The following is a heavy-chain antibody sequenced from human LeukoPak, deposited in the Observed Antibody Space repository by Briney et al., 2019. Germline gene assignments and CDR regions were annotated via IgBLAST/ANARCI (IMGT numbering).Heavy chain of an antibody. CDR2: IRRNTDTGTT. J-gene: IGHJ4*02. CDR1: GFNFADTW. D-gene: IGHD7-27*01. Sequence: GGSLRLSCAASGFNFADTWMNWVRQPPGKGLEWVGLIRRNTDTGTTDYAAPVKGRFTISRDDSKNTLYLQMNGLKTEDTAVYYCNTQQGSWALNYWGQGVLVTVSS. CDR3: NTQQGSWALNY. V-gene: IGHV3-15*07.